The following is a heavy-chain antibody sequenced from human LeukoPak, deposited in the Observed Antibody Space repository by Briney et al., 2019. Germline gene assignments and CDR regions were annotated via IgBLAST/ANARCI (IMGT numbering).Heavy chain of an antibody. CDR3: ARTHYDILTGYDY. V-gene: IGHV3-23*01. CDR1: GFTFSSYA. Sequence: GGSLRLSCSASGFTFSSYAMSWVRQAPGKGLEWVSAISGSGGSTYYADSVKGRFTISRDNSKNTLYLQMNSLRAEDTAVYYCARTHYDILTGYDYWGQGTLVTVSS. D-gene: IGHD3-9*01. CDR2: ISGSGGST. J-gene: IGHJ4*02.